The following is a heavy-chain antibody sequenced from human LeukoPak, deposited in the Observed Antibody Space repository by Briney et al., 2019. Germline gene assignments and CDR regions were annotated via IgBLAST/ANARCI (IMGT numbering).Heavy chain of an antibody. CDR3: ARMDIAVAGIFDY. CDR2: IKEDGSEK. J-gene: IGHJ4*02. D-gene: IGHD6-19*01. Sequence: GGSLRLSCAASEFTFARYWMSWVRQAPGKGLEWVANIKEDGSEKDYVDSVKGRFTISRDNAKNSLYLQMNSLGAEDTAVYYCARMDIAVAGIFDYWGQGTLVTVSS. V-gene: IGHV3-7*01. CDR1: EFTFARYW.